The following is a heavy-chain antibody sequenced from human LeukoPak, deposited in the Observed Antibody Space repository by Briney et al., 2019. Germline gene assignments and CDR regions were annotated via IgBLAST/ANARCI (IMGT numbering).Heavy chain of an antibody. Sequence: GGSLRLSCAASGFTFSSYAMGWVRQAPGKGLEWVANVNQDESQKYYVDSVKGRFTISKDNAKNSLNLQMNSLRAEDTGVYYCARANYDIRGQGTLVTVSS. CDR2: VNQDESQK. V-gene: IGHV3-7*01. D-gene: IGHD3-9*01. CDR3: ARANYDI. J-gene: IGHJ4*02. CDR1: GFTFSSYA.